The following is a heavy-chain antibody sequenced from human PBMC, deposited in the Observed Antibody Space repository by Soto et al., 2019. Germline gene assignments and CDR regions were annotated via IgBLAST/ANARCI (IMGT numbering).Heavy chain of an antibody. CDR1: GFIFSNAW. Sequence: EGRLVESGGGLVKPEESLRLSCAASGFIFSNAWMNWVRQAPGKGLEWVGRVKSKVDDETTDYAAPVKGRFTITRDDSKRVVYLKMNSLKSEDTALHFCYTSKGSGVVAFDYWGPGTLVTVSS. CDR3: YTSKGSGVVAFDY. D-gene: IGHD2-15*01. CDR2: VKSKVDDETT. V-gene: IGHV3-15*07. J-gene: IGHJ4*02.